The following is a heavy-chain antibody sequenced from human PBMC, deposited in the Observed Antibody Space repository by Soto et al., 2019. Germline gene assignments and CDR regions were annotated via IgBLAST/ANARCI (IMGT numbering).Heavy chain of an antibody. J-gene: IGHJ6*02. CDR3: ARAAACTWDYYYYGMDV. Sequence: SVKVSCKAFGGTFSTYAISWVRQAPGQGLEWMGGIIPIFGTANYAQKFQGRVTITADESTSTAYMELSSLRSEDTAVYYCARAAACTWDYYYYGMDVWGQGTTVTVSS. D-gene: IGHD6-13*01. V-gene: IGHV1-69*13. CDR2: IIPIFGTA. CDR1: GGTFSTYA.